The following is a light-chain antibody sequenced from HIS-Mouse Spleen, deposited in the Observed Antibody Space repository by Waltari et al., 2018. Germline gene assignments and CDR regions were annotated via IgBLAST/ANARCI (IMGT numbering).Light chain of an antibody. CDR3: QVWDSSSDHVV. CDR2: EVS. Sequence: QSALTQPPSASGSPGQSVTISCTGTSSDVGGYNYVPWYQQHPGKAPKLMIYEVSKRPSGIPERFSGSNSGNTATLTISRVEAGDEADYYCQVWDSSSDHVVFGGGTKLTVL. J-gene: IGLJ2*01. CDR1: SSDVGGYNY. V-gene: IGLV2-8*01.